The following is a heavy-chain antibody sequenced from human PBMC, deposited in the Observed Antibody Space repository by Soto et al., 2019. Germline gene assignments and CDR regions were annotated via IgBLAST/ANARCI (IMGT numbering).Heavy chain of an antibody. CDR1: GFTFSSYA. CDR3: AKDGNWFDP. V-gene: IGHV3-23*01. J-gene: IGHJ5*02. CDR2: IGGSGSST. Sequence: GFPRLSCAASGFTFSSYAMSWVRQAPGKGLEWVSTIGGSGSSTYYADSVKGRFTISRDNSKNTLYLQMNSLRADDTAEYYCAKDGNWFDPWGQGTLVTVSS.